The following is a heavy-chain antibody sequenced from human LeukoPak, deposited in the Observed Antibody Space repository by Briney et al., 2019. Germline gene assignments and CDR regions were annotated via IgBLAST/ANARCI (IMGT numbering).Heavy chain of an antibody. V-gene: IGHV3-66*01. J-gene: IGHJ3*02. D-gene: IGHD3-10*01. CDR3: ARDSSGSGSPLDAFDI. Sequence: HPGGSLRLSCAASGFTVSSYYMSWVRQAPGKGLEWVSVIYSDDSTYYAGSVRGRFTISRDKSKNTLYLQMNSLRGEDTAVYYCARDSSGSGSPLDAFDIWGQGTMVTVSS. CDR2: IYSDDST. CDR1: GFTVSSYY.